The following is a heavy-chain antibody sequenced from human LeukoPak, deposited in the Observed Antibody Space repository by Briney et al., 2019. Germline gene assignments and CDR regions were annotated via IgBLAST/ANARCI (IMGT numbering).Heavy chain of an antibody. D-gene: IGHD3-22*01. Sequence: ASVKVSCKASGYTFTGYYMHWVRQAPGQGLEWMGWINPNSGGTNYAQKFQGRVTMTRDTSISTAYMELSRLRFDDTAVYYCASGSSFDSSGRGFDYWGQGTLVTVSS. CDR2: INPNSGGT. V-gene: IGHV1-2*02. CDR3: ASGSSFDSSGRGFDY. J-gene: IGHJ4*02. CDR1: GYTFTGYY.